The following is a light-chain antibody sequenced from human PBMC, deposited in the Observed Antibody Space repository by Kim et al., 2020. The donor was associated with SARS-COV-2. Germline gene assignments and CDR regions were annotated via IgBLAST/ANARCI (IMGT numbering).Light chain of an antibody. Sequence: EIVMTQSPATLSVSTGERATLSCRASQILGSNLAWYQQKPGQAPRLLIYGASTRATGVPARFSGSGSGTEFTLSISSLQSEDVGFYFCQQYNNWPPLTFGGGTKVDIK. J-gene: IGKJ4*01. V-gene: IGKV3-15*01. CDR3: QQYNNWPPLT. CDR2: GAS. CDR1: QILGSN.